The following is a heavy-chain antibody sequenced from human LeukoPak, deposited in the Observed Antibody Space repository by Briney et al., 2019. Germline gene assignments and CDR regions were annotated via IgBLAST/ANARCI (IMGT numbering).Heavy chain of an antibody. CDR3: AKDQKRGYSYGYLFYYYYMDV. CDR2: VRYDGSKK. CDR1: GFTFSSYW. Sequence: GGSLRLSCAASGFTFSSYWMSWVRQAPGKGLEWVAFVRYDGSKKYYTNSVKGRFTISRDNSKNTLYLQMNSLRAEDTAVYYCAKDQKRGYSYGYLFYYYYMDVWGKGTTVTISS. V-gene: IGHV3-30*02. D-gene: IGHD5-18*01. J-gene: IGHJ6*03.